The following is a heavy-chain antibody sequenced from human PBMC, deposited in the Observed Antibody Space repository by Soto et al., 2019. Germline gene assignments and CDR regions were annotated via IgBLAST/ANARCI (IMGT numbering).Heavy chain of an antibody. V-gene: IGHV4-39*01. CDR3: ARLYTGNYLMYH. J-gene: IGHJ4*02. CDR2: IHNRGNI. CDR1: GGSVSANSYH. D-gene: IGHD1-7*01. Sequence: QLQLQESGPGLVRPSETLSLNCSVSGGSVSANSYHWGWVRQAPGKGLEWITGIHNRGNILYNPSLKSRVAVSVDTSQNQFSLKLRSVTAADTAVYFCARLYTGNYLMYHWGQGTLVTVSS.